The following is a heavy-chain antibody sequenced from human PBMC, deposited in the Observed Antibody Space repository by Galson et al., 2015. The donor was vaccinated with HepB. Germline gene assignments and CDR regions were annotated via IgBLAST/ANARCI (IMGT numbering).Heavy chain of an antibody. V-gene: IGHV1-3*01. J-gene: IGHJ4*02. CDR1: GYTFTSYA. D-gene: IGHD3-10*01. Sequence: SVKVSCKASGYTFTSYAMHWVRQAPGQRLEWMGWINAGNGNTKYSQKFQGRVTITRDTSASTAYMELSSLRSEDTAVYYCARGSPYGSGSLGVDYWGQGTLVTVSS. CDR3: ARGSPYGSGSLGVDY. CDR2: INAGNGNT.